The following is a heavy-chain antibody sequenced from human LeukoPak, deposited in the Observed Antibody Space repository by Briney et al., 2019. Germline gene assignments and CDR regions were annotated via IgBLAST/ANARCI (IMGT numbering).Heavy chain of an antibody. CDR1: GFTFSDYY. CDR3: ARRAAAGRCFDH. J-gene: IGHJ4*02. Sequence: GGSLRLSCAVSGFTFSDYYMSWIRQAPGKGLEWVSYISSGGSTISHADSVKGRFTISRDNAENSLYLQMNSPRAEDTAVYYCARRAAAGRCFDHWGQGTLVTVSS. V-gene: IGHV3-11*01. D-gene: IGHD6-13*01. CDR2: ISSGGSTI.